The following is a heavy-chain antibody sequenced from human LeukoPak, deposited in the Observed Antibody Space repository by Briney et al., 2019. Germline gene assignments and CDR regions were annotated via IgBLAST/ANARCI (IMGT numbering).Heavy chain of an antibody. CDR3: AKAPVTSCRGAYCYPFDS. Sequence: PGGSLRLSCLASGFTFSSYAMDWVRQAPGQGLQWVSAVGTSAGTYHADSVRGRFTISRDNSKNTLYLQMNSLRAEDAAVYFCAKAPVTSCRGAYCYPFDSWGQGTLVTVSS. J-gene: IGHJ4*02. D-gene: IGHD2-21*01. CDR2: VGTSAGT. CDR1: GFTFSSYA. V-gene: IGHV3-23*01.